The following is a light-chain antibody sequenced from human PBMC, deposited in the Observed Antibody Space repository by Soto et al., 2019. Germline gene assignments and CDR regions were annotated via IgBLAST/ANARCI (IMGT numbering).Light chain of an antibody. J-gene: IGKJ4*01. CDR2: GAS. Sequence: EIVLTQSPGTLSLSPGERVTLSCRASQSVSGSYLAWYQQKPGQAPRLLIKGASSRATGIPDRFSGSGSGTDFTLTISRLEPEDFAVYYCQQYGSPPSLTFGGGTKVEIK. CDR1: QSVSGSY. V-gene: IGKV3-20*01. CDR3: QQYGSPPSLT.